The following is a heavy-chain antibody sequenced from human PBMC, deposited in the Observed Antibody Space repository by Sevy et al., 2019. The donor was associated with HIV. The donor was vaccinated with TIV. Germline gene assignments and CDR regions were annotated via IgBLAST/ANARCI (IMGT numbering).Heavy chain of an antibody. CDR2: ISGSGGST. D-gene: IGHD2-21*01. Sequence: GGSLRLSCAASGFTFSSYAMSWVRQAPGKGLEWVSAISGSGGSTYYADSVKGRFTSSSNNSKNTLYLQMNSLRAEDTAVYYGAKVLDEAHIVVVLEYWGQGTLVTVSS. V-gene: IGHV3-23*01. CDR3: AKVLDEAHIVVVLEY. J-gene: IGHJ4*02. CDR1: GFTFSSYA.